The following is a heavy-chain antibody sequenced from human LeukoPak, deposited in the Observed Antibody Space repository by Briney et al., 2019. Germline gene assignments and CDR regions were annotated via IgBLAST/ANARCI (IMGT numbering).Heavy chain of an antibody. CDR2: ISGSGGST. J-gene: IGHJ4*02. V-gene: IGHV3-23*01. Sequence: GGSLRLSCAASGFTFSSYAMSWVRQAPGKGLEWVSAISGSGGSTYYADSVKGRFTISRDNSKNTLYLQMNSLRAEDTAVYYCARSSLVLVDYFDYWGQGTLVTVSS. CDR3: ARSSLVLVDYFDY. D-gene: IGHD2-8*02. CDR1: GFTFSSYA.